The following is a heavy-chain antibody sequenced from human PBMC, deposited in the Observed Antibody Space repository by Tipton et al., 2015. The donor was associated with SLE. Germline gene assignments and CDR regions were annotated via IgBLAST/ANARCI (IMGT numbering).Heavy chain of an antibody. Sequence: TLSLTCTVSGGSISSHYWSWIRQPPGKGLEWIGYIYYSGSTNYNPSLKSRVTISVDTSKNQFSLKLSSVTAADTAVYYCARRGDWRWFDPWGQGTLVTVSS. CDR2: IYYSGST. V-gene: IGHV4-59*11. J-gene: IGHJ5*02. CDR1: GGSISSHY. D-gene: IGHD3-10*01. CDR3: ARRGDWRWFDP.